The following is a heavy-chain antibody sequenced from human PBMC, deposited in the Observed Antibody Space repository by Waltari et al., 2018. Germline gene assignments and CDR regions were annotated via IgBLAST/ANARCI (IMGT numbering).Heavy chain of an antibody. D-gene: IGHD6-6*01. CDR3: AKDPRAARPGGMDV. CDR1: ELTFSTIG. J-gene: IGHJ6*02. CDR2: ISYDGSNK. V-gene: IGHV3-30*18. Sequence: QVQLVESGGGVAQPGRSLSLSCAAFELTFSTIGMPWVRRPPGKGLEWVAVISYDGSNKYYADSVKGRFTISRDNSKNTLYLQMNSLRAEDTAVYYCAKDPRAARPGGMDVWGQGTTVTVSS.